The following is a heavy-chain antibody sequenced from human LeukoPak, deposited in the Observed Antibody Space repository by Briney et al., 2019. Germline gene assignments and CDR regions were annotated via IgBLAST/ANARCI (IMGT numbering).Heavy chain of an antibody. V-gene: IGHV4-34*01. CDR1: GGSFSDNY. CDR2: INHSGST. CDR3: ARHSSGLEWLLPFDY. D-gene: IGHD3-3*01. Sequence: PSETLSLTCAVYGGSFSDNYWSWIRQSPGKGLEWIGEINHSGSTNYNPSLKSRVTISVDTSKNQFSLKMSSVTAADTALYYCARHSSGLEWLLPFDYWGQGTLVAVSS. J-gene: IGHJ4*02.